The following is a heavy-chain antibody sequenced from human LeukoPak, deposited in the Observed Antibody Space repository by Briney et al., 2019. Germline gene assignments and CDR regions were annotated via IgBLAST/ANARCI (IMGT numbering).Heavy chain of an antibody. CDR3: ARTVTTSSYYFDY. CDR2: ISGYDGNT. Sequence: PGASVKVSCKASGYTFTDYWMHWVRQAPGQGLEWMGWISGYDGNTNYAQKLRGRVTMTTDTSTSTAYMDLRSLRSDDTALYYCARTVTTSSYYFDYWGQGTLVTVSS. V-gene: IGHV1-18*04. J-gene: IGHJ4*02. CDR1: GYTFTDYW. D-gene: IGHD4-17*01.